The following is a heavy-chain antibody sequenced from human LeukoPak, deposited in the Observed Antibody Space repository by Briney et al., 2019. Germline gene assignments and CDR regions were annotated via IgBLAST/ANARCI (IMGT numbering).Heavy chain of an antibody. D-gene: IGHD6-25*01. CDR1: GFTFSTYA. CDR3: AREQSSDYFNGNWFDP. V-gene: IGHV3-23*01. J-gene: IGHJ5*02. Sequence: GGSLRLSCAASGFTFSTYAMNWVRQAPGKGLEWVSFISGGSGGTYYADSVRGRFSISRDSSRSTVYLQMDRLRVEDTAVYYCAREQSSDYFNGNWFDPWGQGTLVTVSS. CDR2: ISGGSGGT.